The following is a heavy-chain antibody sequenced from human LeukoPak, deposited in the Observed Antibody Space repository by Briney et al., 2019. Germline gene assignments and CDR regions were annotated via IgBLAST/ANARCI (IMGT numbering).Heavy chain of an antibody. J-gene: IGHJ4*02. Sequence: ASVKVSCKASGYTFTKHYMHWVRQAPGQGLEWMGIINPSGGSTTYAQKFQGRVTMTRDTSTSTVYLELSSLRSEDTAVYYCARGSITMIVVVTPDFDYWGQGTQVTVSS. CDR3: ARGSITMIVVVTPDFDY. D-gene: IGHD3-22*01. V-gene: IGHV1-46*01. CDR2: INPSGGST. CDR1: GYTFTKHY.